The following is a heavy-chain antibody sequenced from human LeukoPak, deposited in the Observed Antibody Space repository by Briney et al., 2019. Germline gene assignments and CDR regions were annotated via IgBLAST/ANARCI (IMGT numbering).Heavy chain of an antibody. Sequence: GASVKVSCKASGYTFTGYYMHWVRQAPGQGLEWMGWINPNSGGTNYAQKFQGRVTMTRDTSISTAYMELSRLRSDDTAVYYCAKVLESLLWFGELPNWGQGTLVTVSS. CDR3: AKVLESLLWFGELPN. CDR2: INPNSGGT. CDR1: GYTFTGYY. V-gene: IGHV1-2*02. D-gene: IGHD3-10*01. J-gene: IGHJ4*02.